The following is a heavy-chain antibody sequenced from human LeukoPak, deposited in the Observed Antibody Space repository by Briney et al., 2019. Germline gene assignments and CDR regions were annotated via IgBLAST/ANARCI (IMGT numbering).Heavy chain of an antibody. CDR2: MYSGGST. V-gene: IGHV4-39*01. Sequence: PSETLSLTCTVSGGSISSSGYYWGWIRQPPGKGLEWIGSMYSGGSTYYNASLKSRVTFSVDTSKNQFSLKLSSVTAADTAVYYCARHMGNSGYEHFDHWGQGTLVTVSS. J-gene: IGHJ4*02. D-gene: IGHD5-12*01. CDR1: GGSISSSGYY. CDR3: ARHMGNSGYEHFDH.